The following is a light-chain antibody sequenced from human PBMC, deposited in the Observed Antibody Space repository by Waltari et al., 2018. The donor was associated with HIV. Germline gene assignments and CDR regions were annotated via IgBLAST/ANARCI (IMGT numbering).Light chain of an antibody. CDR3: QQYDSGPRGIT. CDR2: EAA. J-gene: IGKJ2*01. CDR1: QSISAK. V-gene: IGKV3-15*01. Sequence: DIVMTQSPPTLSVSPGQSVTLSCRASQSISAKVAWYQQRPGQAPRLLIYEAATRPTGIPARFSGSGSGTEFTLTISSLQSEDVATYFCQQYDSGPRGITFGQGTMLEIK.